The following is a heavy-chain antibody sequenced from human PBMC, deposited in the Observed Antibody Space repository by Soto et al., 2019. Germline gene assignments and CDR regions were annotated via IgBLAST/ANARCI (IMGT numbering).Heavy chain of an antibody. CDR3: ARGRVRYYDSSGYPFDY. D-gene: IGHD3-22*01. Sequence: SETLSLTCAVYGGSFSGYYWSWIRQPPGKGLEWIGEVNHSGSTNYNPSLKSRVTISVDTSKNQFSLKLSSVTAADTAVYYCARGRVRYYDSSGYPFDYWGQGTLVPVSS. CDR1: GGSFSGYY. J-gene: IGHJ4*02. V-gene: IGHV4-34*01. CDR2: VNHSGST.